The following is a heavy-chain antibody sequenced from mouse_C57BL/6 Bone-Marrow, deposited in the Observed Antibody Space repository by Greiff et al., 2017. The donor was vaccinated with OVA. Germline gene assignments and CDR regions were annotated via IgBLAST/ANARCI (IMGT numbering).Heavy chain of an antibody. Sequence: VQLQQSGAELARPGASVKLSCKASGYTFTSYGISWVKQRTGQGLEWIGESYPRSGNTYYNEKFKGKATLTADKSSSTAYMELRSLTSEDSAVYFCAKLGRRYFDYWGQGTTLTVSS. V-gene: IGHV1-81*01. CDR1: GYTFTSYG. CDR2: SYPRSGNT. D-gene: IGHD4-1*01. J-gene: IGHJ2*01. CDR3: AKLGRRYFDY.